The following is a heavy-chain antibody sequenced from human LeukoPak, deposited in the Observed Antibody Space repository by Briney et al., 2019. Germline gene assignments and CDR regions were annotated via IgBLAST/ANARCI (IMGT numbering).Heavy chain of an antibody. J-gene: IGHJ6*02. D-gene: IGHD6-19*01. Sequence: SVKVSCKASGGTFSSYAISWVRQAPGQGLEWMRRIIPILGIANYAQKFQGRVTITADKSTSTAYMELSSLRSEDMAVYYCARSTGDPGIAVAAAVYYGMDVWGQGTTVTVSS. CDR1: GGTFSSYA. V-gene: IGHV1-69*04. CDR3: ARSTGDPGIAVAAAVYYGMDV. CDR2: IIPILGIA.